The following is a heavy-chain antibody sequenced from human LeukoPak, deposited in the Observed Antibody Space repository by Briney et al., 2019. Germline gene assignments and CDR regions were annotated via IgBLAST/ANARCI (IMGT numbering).Heavy chain of an antibody. Sequence: GRSLRLPCAASGFTFSGYGMHWVRQAPGKGLEWVAVISYDGSTKYYTNSVKGRFTISRDNAKNSLYLQMNSLRAEDTAVYYCARDDYYGSGSYPDYWGQGTLVTVSS. J-gene: IGHJ4*02. CDR2: ISYDGSTK. CDR3: ARDDYYGSGSYPDY. V-gene: IGHV3-30*03. D-gene: IGHD3-10*01. CDR1: GFTFSGYG.